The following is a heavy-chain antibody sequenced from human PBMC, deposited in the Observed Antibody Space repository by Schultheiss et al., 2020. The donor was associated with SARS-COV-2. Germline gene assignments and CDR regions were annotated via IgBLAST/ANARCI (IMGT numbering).Heavy chain of an antibody. CDR3: ASQMTGYMDV. D-gene: IGHD3-10*01. J-gene: IGHJ6*03. CDR1: GYTFTSYG. CDR2: INPDSGGT. Sequence: ASVKVSCKASGYTFTSYGISWVRQAPGQGLEWVGWINPDSGGTDYARKFQGRVTMTRDTSISTAYMDLSRLRFDDTAVYYCASQMTGYMDVWGKGTTVTVSS. V-gene: IGHV1-2*02.